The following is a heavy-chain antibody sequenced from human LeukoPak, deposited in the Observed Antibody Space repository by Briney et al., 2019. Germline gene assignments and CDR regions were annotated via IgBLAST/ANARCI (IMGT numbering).Heavy chain of an antibody. D-gene: IGHD4-23*01. Sequence: SETLSLTCSVSGYSISSGYYWAWIRQPPGKGLEWIGSVYHSGRPYFNPSLKSRVTISVDTSKNQFSLKLSSVTAADTAVYYCASYGGEEYFQHWGQGTLVTVSS. V-gene: IGHV4-38-2*02. CDR1: GYSISSGYY. CDR2: VYHSGRP. J-gene: IGHJ1*01. CDR3: ASYGGEEYFQH.